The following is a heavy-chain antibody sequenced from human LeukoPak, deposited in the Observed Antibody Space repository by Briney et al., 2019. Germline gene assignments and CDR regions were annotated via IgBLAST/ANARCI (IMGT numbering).Heavy chain of an antibody. V-gene: IGHV3-7*05. CDR1: GFTFSAYW. CDR2: IKQDGDEK. CDR3: ARDMHSSYEY. J-gene: IGHJ4*02. Sequence: AGGSLRLSCAASGFTFSAYWMSWLRQAPGRGLEWVASIKQDGDEKYYVDSVMGRFTISKDNAKNSLYLQMNSLRVEDTAVYYCARDMHSSYEYWGQGTLVSVSS. D-gene: IGHD2-2*01.